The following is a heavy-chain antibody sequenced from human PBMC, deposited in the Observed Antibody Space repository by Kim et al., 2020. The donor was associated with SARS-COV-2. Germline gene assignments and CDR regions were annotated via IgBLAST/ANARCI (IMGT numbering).Heavy chain of an antibody. CDR3: RRVSTHYYMRGVYCLDY. Sequence: SVAGRFTMSRDDSKNTHYLQMNSLRAEDTAIYFCRRVSTHYYMRGVYCLDYWGQGTAVTVSS. V-gene: IGHV3-23*01. D-gene: IGHD2-8*02. J-gene: IGHJ4*02.